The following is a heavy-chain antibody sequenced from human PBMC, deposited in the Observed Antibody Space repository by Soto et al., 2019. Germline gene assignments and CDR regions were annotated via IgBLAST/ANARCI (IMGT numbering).Heavy chain of an antibody. Sequence: QVQLQESGPGLVKPSQTLSLTCTVSGDSISSGGYYWSWIRRHPGKGLEGIGSIYDNGGAYYSPSLRGRVVISLDRSENQFSLRLSSVTAADTAVYYCARVKGGTTRRAFDSWGQGTLVTVSS. CDR1: GDSISSGGYY. J-gene: IGHJ4*02. CDR2: IYDNGGA. V-gene: IGHV4-31*03. CDR3: ARVKGGTTRRAFDS. D-gene: IGHD1-7*01.